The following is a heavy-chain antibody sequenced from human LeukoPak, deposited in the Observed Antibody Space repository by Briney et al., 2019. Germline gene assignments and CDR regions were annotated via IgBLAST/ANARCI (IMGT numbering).Heavy chain of an antibody. J-gene: IGHJ4*02. D-gene: IGHD4/OR15-4a*01. V-gene: IGHV1-2*04. CDR3: ARDGAEWRGFDY. CDR1: GYTFTGYY. CDR2: INPNSGGT. Sequence: ASVKVSCKASGYTFTGYYMHWVRQAPGQGLEWMGWINPNSGGTNYAQKFQGLVTMTRDTSISTAYMELSRLRSDDTAVYYCARDGAEWRGFDYWGQGTLVTVSS.